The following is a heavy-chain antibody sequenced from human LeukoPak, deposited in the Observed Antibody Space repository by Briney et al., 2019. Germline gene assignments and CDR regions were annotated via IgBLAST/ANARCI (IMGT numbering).Heavy chain of an antibody. V-gene: IGHV3-23*01. D-gene: IGHD6-19*01. CDR1: GFTFSTYA. CDR3: AKTTTGYSSGRYPGWPVDY. CDR2: TFGSGGST. Sequence: GGSLRLSCAASGFTFSTYAMYWVRQAPGKGLEWVSGTFGSGGSTHYADSVKGRFTISRDNSKNTVYLQMNGLRAEDTAVYYCAKTTTGYSSGRYPGWPVDYWGQGTLVTVSS. J-gene: IGHJ4*02.